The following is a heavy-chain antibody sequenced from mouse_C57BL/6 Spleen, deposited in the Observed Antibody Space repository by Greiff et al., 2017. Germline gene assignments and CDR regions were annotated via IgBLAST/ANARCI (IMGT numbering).Heavy chain of an antibody. D-gene: IGHD4-1*01. CDR2: ISSGGSYT. CDR1: GFTFSSYG. Sequence: EVHLVESGGDLVKPGGSLKLSCAASGFTFSSYGMSWVRQTPDKRLEWVATISSGGSYTYYPDSVKGRFTSSRDNAKNTLYLQMSSLKSEDTAMYYCASLTADYFDYWGQGTTLTVSS. CDR3: ASLTADYFDY. J-gene: IGHJ2*01. V-gene: IGHV5-6*01.